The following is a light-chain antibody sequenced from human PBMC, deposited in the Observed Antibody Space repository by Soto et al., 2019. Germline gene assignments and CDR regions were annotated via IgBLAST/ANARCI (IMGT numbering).Light chain of an antibody. CDR1: QSVSSSY. Sequence: EIVFTQSPGTLSLSPGKRATLSCRASQSVSSSYLAWYQQRPGQAPRRLIYGACSRAIGIPDRFSGSGSGTEFTLTISRLEPEDFAVYYCQQYGSSSWTFGQGTKVDI. CDR3: QQYGSSSWT. V-gene: IGKV3-20*01. CDR2: GAC. J-gene: IGKJ1*01.